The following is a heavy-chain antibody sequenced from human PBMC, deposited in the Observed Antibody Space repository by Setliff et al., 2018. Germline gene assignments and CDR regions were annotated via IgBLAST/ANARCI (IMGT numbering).Heavy chain of an antibody. CDR1: GASISRTSYY. J-gene: IGHJ6*03. CDR2: IYYSGST. Sequence: SETLSLTCNVSGASISRTSYYWGWIRQPPGKGLEWIGSIYYSGSTYYNPSLKSRVTISVDTSKNQFSLKLSSVTAADTAVYYCARQVVGARIDYYYMDVWGKGTTVTVSS. D-gene: IGHD1-26*01. V-gene: IGHV4-39*01. CDR3: ARQVVGARIDYYYMDV.